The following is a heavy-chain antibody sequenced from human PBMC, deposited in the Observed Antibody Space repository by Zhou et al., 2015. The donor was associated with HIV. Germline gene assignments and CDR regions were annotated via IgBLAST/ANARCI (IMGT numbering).Heavy chain of an antibody. CDR1: GFTFTEHG. J-gene: IGHJ2*01. V-gene: IGHV3-21*06. Sequence: DVQLVESGGGLVKPGESLRLSCQASGFTFTEHGMNWVRQAPGKGLEWVASTSISGTYTYYSESVKGRFTISRDNLYTSVFLHMTGLKDDDTGVYFCARDRSVTTLRYFDVWGRGTVVTVSS. CDR3: ARDRSVTTLRYFDV. D-gene: IGHD4-17*01. CDR2: TSISGTYT.